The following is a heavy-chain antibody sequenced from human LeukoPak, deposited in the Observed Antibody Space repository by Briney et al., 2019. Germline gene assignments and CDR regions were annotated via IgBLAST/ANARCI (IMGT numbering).Heavy chain of an antibody. V-gene: IGHV4-59*10. CDR3: ARDRSGYSYGYFDY. Sequence: SETLSLTCAVYGGSFSGYYWSWIRQPAGKGLEWIGRIYTSGSTNYNPSLKSRVTISVDTSKNQFSLKLSSVAAADTAVYYCARDRSGYSYGYFDYWGQGTLVTVSS. J-gene: IGHJ4*02. D-gene: IGHD5-18*01. CDR2: IYTSGST. CDR1: GGSFSGYY.